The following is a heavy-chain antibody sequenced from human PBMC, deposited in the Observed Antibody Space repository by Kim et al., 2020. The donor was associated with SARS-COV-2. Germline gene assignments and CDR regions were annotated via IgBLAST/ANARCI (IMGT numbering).Heavy chain of an antibody. J-gene: IGHJ4*02. V-gene: IGHV3-53*01. D-gene: IGHD3-10*01. CDR3: ARDRGGTEAVFYY. Sequence: YADSVKGRFTIYRDKSKNTGYLQMNSLRVEDTAVYFCARDRGGTEAVFYYWGQGTLVTVSS.